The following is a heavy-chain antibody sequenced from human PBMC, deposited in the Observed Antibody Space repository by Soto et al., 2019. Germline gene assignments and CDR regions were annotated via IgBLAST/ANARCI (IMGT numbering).Heavy chain of an antibody. CDR1: GGSISPYY. V-gene: IGHV4-59*01. CDR2: IYHNGRT. J-gene: IGHJ4*02. D-gene: IGHD2-8*01. Sequence: SETLSLTCTVSGGSISPYYWSWIRQPPGKGLEWIGFIYHNGRTNYNPSLESRVTISVDTSNNQFSLKLNSVTAADTAVYYCARYYCINGVCQYFDYWGQGALVTVSS. CDR3: ARYYCINGVCQYFDY.